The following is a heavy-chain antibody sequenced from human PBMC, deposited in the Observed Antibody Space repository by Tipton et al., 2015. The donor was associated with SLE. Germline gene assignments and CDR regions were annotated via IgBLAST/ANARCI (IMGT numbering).Heavy chain of an antibody. CDR3: VREPLLYDDYGGGFDP. Sequence: GLVKPSETLSLTCTVSGGSMSSYYWSWIRQPAGKGLEWIGYIYYSGSTNYNPSLKSRATISVDTSKNQFSLNLSSMSAADTAVYYCVREPLLYDDYGGGFDPWGQGTLVTVSS. CDR2: IYYSGST. D-gene: IGHD4-23*01. CDR1: GGSMSSYY. J-gene: IGHJ5*02. V-gene: IGHV4-59*12.